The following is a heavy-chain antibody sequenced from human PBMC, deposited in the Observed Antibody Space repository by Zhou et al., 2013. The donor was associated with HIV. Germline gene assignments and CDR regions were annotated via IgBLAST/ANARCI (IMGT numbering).Heavy chain of an antibody. J-gene: IGHJ5*02. CDR2: SHYNDADRYIGGRT. D-gene: IGHD7-27*01. V-gene: IGHV1-46*03. Sequence: QVQVLQSGAVLKKPGASVTLSCTASGFTFTTYFVQWVRQAPGQGLEWVGISHYNDADRYIGGRTTYAQKFQGRVIMTRDTSTSTVYMELSGLRSGDTAMYYCTRDSYVTGDTTPLPYNWFDPWGQGTLVTVSS. CDR3: TRDSYVTGDTTPLPYNWFDP. CDR1: GFTFTTYF.